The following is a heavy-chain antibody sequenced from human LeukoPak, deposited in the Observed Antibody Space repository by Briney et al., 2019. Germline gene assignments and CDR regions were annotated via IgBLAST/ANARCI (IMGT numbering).Heavy chain of an antibody. CDR2: INPNSGGT. Sequence: GASVKVSCKASGYTFTGYYMHWVRQAPGQGLEWMGWINPNSGGTNYAQKFQGRVTMTRDTSISTAYMELSRLRSDDTAVYYCARDDYGSGSYYNYRFDYWGQGTLVTVSS. CDR1: GYTFTGYY. CDR3: ARDDYGSGSYYNYRFDY. D-gene: IGHD3-10*01. J-gene: IGHJ4*02. V-gene: IGHV1-2*02.